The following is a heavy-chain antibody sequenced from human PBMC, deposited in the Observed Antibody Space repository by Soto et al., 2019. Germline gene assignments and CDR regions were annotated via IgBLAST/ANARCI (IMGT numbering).Heavy chain of an antibody. CDR2: IDYSGDT. V-gene: IGHV4-59*11. J-gene: IGHJ4*02. D-gene: IGHD7-27*01. CDR1: GGSISSHY. CDR3: ARASTPGLTALFAS. Sequence: SETLSLTCTVSGGSISSHYWSWIRQPPGKGLEWIGYIDYSGDTNYKPSLKSRVTISLDTSKNQFSLKLSSVTAADTAVYYCARASTPGLTALFASWGKGTLATVSS.